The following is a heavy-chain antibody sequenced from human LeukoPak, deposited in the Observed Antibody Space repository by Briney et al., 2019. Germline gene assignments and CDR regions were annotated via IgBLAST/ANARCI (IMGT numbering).Heavy chain of an antibody. CDR2: IYSGGST. Sequence: GGSLRLSCAASGFIVSSNYMSWVRQAPGKGLEWVPVIYSGGSTYYADSVKGRFTISRDNSKNTLYLQMNSLRAEDTAVYYCARHGSGSELFDYWGQGTLVTVSS. V-gene: IGHV3-53*01. D-gene: IGHD3-10*01. CDR3: ARHGSGSELFDY. CDR1: GFIVSSNY. J-gene: IGHJ4*02.